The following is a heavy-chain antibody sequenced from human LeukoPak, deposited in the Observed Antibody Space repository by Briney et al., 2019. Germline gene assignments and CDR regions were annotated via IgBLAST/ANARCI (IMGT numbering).Heavy chain of an antibody. CDR3: ARDRGTFYYDSGGYFFDY. D-gene: IGHD3-22*01. CDR2: ISAYNGNT. V-gene: IGHV1-18*01. CDR1: GYTFTSNG. J-gene: IGHJ4*02. Sequence: ASVKVSCKASGYTFTSNGISWVRQAPGQGLEWMGWISAYNGNTNYAQKLQGRVTMTTDTSTSTAYMELRSLRSDDTAVYYCARDRGTFYYDSGGYFFDYWGQGTLVTVSS.